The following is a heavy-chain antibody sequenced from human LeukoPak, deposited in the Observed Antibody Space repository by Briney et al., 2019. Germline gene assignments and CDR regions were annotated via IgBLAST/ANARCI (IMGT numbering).Heavy chain of an antibody. CDR3: ARELHDIVVVPAAIKENWFDP. CDR2: ISSSGSTI. V-gene: IGHV3-48*04. J-gene: IGHJ5*02. Sequence: QPGGSLRLSCAASGFTFSSYSMSWIRQAPGKGLEWVSYISSSGSTIYYADSVKGRFTISRDNAKNSLYLQMNSLRAEDTAVYYCARELHDIVVVPAAIKENWFDPWGQGTLVTVSS. D-gene: IGHD2-2*01. CDR1: GFTFSSYS.